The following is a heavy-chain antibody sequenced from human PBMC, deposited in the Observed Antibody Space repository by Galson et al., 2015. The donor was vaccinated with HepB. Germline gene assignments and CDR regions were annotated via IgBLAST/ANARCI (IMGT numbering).Heavy chain of an antibody. CDR3: ARDSNCSGGSCYPGW. J-gene: IGHJ4*02. D-gene: IGHD2-15*01. CDR1: GYTFTSYG. V-gene: IGHV1-18*04. Sequence: SVKVSCKASGYTFTSYGISWVRQAPGQGLEWMGWISAYNGNTNYAQKLQGRVTMTTDTSTSTAYMELRSLRSDDTAVYYCARDSNCSGGSCYPGWWGQGTLVTVSS. CDR2: ISAYNGNT.